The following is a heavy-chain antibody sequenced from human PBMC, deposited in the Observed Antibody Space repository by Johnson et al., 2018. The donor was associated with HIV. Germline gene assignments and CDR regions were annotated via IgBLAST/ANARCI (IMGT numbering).Heavy chain of an antibody. V-gene: IGHV3-30*04. J-gene: IGHJ3*02. CDR2: ISYDGSNK. CDR3: ARPRTTVTQVDAFDI. D-gene: IGHD4-17*01. CDR1: GFTFSSYA. Sequence: QVQLVESGGGLVQPGRSLRLSCAASGFTFSSYAMHWVRQAPGKGLEWVAVISYDGSNKYYASSVKGRFTISRDNSKNTLYLQMNSLRAEDMAVYYCARPRTTVTQVDAFDIWGQGTMVTVSS.